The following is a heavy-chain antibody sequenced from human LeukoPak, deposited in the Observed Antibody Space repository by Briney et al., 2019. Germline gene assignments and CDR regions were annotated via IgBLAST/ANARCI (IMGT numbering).Heavy chain of an antibody. V-gene: IGHV3-23*01. CDR3: AKGAYDYIEIGYFDS. Sequence: GGSLRLSCAASGFTSTNYAMTWVRQAPGKGLGWVSVLIGSSGSTDYAESVKGRFTISRDTSKNTLCLQMNSLRAEDTAIYYCAKGAYDYIEIGYFDSWGQGTLVTVSS. D-gene: IGHD5-12*01. J-gene: IGHJ4*02. CDR2: LIGSSGST. CDR1: GFTSTNYA.